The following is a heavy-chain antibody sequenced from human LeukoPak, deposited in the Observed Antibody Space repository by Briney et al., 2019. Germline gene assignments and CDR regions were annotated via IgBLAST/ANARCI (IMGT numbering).Heavy chain of an antibody. CDR1: GFTFSDYY. J-gene: IGHJ4*02. D-gene: IGHD4-17*01. V-gene: IGHV3-11*01. Sequence: GGSLRLSCAASGFTFSDYYMSWVRQAPGKGLEWVSYISSSGSTIYYADSVKGRFTISRDNAKNPLYLQMNSLRAEDTAVYYCARDPQTYDYGDYFWGKETLVTVSS. CDR2: ISSSGSTI. CDR3: ARDPQTYDYGDYF.